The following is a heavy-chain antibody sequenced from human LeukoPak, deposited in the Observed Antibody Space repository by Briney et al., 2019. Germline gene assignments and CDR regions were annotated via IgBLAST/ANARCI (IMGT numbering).Heavy chain of an antibody. V-gene: IGHV1-2*02. CDR3: ARYYCGGGSCHYFDY. Sequence: GASVKVSCKASGYTFTGYYMHWVRQAPGQGLDWMGGINPNSGGTNYAQKFQGRVTMTRDTSISTAYMELNRLRSDDTAVYYCARYYCGGGSCHYFDYWGQGTLVTVSS. J-gene: IGHJ4*02. CDR2: INPNSGGT. D-gene: IGHD2-15*01. CDR1: GYTFTGYY.